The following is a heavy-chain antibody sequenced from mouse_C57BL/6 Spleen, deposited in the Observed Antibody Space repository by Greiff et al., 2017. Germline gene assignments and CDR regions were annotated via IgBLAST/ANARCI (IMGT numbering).Heavy chain of an antibody. V-gene: IGHV1-54*01. Sequence: VKLMESGAELVRPGTSVKVSCKASGYAFTNYLIEWVKQRPGQGLEWIGVINPGSGGTNYNEKFKGKATLTADKSSSTAYMQLSSLTSEDSAVYFCARYYDGFAYWGQGTLVTVSA. J-gene: IGHJ3*01. D-gene: IGHD2-4*01. CDR3: ARYYDGFAY. CDR1: GYAFTNYL. CDR2: INPGSGGT.